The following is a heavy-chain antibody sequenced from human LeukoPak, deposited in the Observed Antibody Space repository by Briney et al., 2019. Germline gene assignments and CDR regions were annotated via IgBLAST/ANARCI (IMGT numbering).Heavy chain of an antibody. J-gene: IGHJ4*02. V-gene: IGHV4-34*01. CDR2: INHSGSA. CDR3: TRGRGVVTAIGIIDY. Sequence: PSETLSLTCAVYGGSLSGYYWSWIRQPPGKGLEWIGEINHSGSANYNPSLKSRVTISVDTSKNQFSLKLSSVTAADTAVYYCTRGRGVVTAIGIIDYWGQGTLATVSS. CDR1: GGSLSGYY. D-gene: IGHD2-21*02.